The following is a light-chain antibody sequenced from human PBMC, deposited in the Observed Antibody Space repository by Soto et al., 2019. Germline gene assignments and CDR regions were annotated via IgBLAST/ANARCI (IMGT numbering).Light chain of an antibody. CDR2: EVT. Sequence: QSALTQPPSASGSPGHSVTISCTGTSIDVGGYYSVSWYQQHPGKAPKLRIYEVTKRPSGVPDRVSGSKSGRTASLTVSGLQAEDEADYYCSAYAGLNNLAVFGTGTKVNVL. CDR1: SIDVGGYYS. V-gene: IGLV2-8*01. CDR3: SAYAGLNNLAV. J-gene: IGLJ1*01.